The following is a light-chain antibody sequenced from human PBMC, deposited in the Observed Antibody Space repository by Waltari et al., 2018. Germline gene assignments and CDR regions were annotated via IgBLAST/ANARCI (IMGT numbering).Light chain of an antibody. CDR2: WAS. J-gene: IGKJ4*01. V-gene: IGKV4-1*01. CDR3: QQHHSAPLT. Sequence: DFVMTQSPDSLAVSLGERATINCRSSQSVLSNNQNYLAWYQQKPGQPPKLLIYWASTRGSGVPDRFGGSGSGTDFTLPISSLQAEDVAVYYCQQHHSAPLTFGGGTKVEI. CDR1: QSVLSNNQNY.